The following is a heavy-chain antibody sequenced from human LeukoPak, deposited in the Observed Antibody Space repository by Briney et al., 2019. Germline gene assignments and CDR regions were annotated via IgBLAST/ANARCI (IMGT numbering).Heavy chain of an antibody. J-gene: IGHJ6*03. CDR3: ARGLINQLGCYYYYYYMDV. D-gene: IGHD1-1*01. CDR1: GVSFSGYY. CDR2: INHSGST. V-gene: IGHV4-34*01. Sequence: PSETLSLTCAVYGVSFSGYYWSWIRQPPGKGLEWIGEINHSGSTNYNPSLKSRVTISVDTSKNQFSLKLSSVTAADTAVYYCARGLINQLGCYYYYYYMDVWGKGTTVTVSS.